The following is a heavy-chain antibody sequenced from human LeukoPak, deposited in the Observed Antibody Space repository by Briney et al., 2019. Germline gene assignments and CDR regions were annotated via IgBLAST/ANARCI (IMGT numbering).Heavy chain of an antibody. CDR1: GFTFSTYS. CDR3: ARDHNYDILTGYSDNWFDP. V-gene: IGHV3-30-3*01. Sequence: GGSLRLSCAASGFTFSTYSIHWVRQAPGKGLEWVAIISYDGNNKFYADSVKGRFTISRDNSKNTLYLQMNSLGAEDTAVYYCARDHNYDILTGYSDNWFDPWGQGTLVTVSS. D-gene: IGHD3-9*01. J-gene: IGHJ5*02. CDR2: ISYDGNNK.